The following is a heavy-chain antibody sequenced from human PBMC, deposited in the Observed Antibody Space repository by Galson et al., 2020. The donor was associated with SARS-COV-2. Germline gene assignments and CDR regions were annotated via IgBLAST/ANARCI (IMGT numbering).Heavy chain of an antibody. J-gene: IGHJ6*02. CDR1: GFTVSSNY. Sequence: GESLKISCAASGFTVSSNYMSWVRQAPGKGLEWVSVIYSGGSTYYADSVKGRFTISRDNSKNTLYLQMNSLRAEDTAVYYCARDAADFGMDVWGQGTTVTVSS. CDR3: ARDAADFGMDV. V-gene: IGHV3-53*01. D-gene: IGHD6-25*01. CDR2: IYSGGST.